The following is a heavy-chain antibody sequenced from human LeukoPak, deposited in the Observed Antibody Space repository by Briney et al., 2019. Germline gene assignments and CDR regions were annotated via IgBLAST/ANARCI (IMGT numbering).Heavy chain of an antibody. CDR2: ISGNGGNT. D-gene: IGHD1-26*01. Sequence: GESLRLSCAASGFTFSSYAMSWVRQTPGKGLEWVSGISGNGGNTYHADSVKGRFTISRDNSKNTLYLQMNSLRAEDTAVYYCAKSGGSYPYYFDYWGQGTLVAVSS. J-gene: IGHJ4*02. CDR3: AKSGGSYPYYFDY. CDR1: GFTFSSYA. V-gene: IGHV3-23*01.